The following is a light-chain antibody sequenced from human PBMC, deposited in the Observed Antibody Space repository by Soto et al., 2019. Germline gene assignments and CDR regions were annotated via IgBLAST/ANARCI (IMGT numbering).Light chain of an antibody. CDR1: QGISRW. CDR2: AAS. Sequence: DIQMTRSPSSVSASVGDRITITCRASQGISRWLAWYQQKPGRAPKLLIYAASNLQTGVPSRFSGSGSATDFTLTITSLQAEDFATYHCQQAYNFPFTFGPGTKVD. CDR3: QQAYNFPFT. V-gene: IGKV1-12*01. J-gene: IGKJ3*01.